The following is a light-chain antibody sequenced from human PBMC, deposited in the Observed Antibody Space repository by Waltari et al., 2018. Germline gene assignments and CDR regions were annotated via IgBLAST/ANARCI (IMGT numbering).Light chain of an antibody. CDR2: DAS. CDR1: QSVSKN. Sequence: EIVMTQSPATLSCSPGERATLSCRASQSVSKNLAWYQQNPGQAPRLLIYDASNRATGDPARFSGSGSGTDFTLTISSLEPEDFAVYYCQQRSSRPFTFGGGTKVEIK. V-gene: IGKV3-11*01. CDR3: QQRSSRPFT. J-gene: IGKJ4*01.